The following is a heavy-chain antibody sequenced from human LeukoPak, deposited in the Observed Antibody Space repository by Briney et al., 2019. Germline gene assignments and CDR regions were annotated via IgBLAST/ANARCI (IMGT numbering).Heavy chain of an antibody. Sequence: SETLSLTCTVSGGSITNYYWSWLRQPPGKGLEWIGYMSYSGSTNYNPSLNSPVSISVDTSKNQFSLKLSSVTAADTAVYYCARVPARRVVTTPTYFDYWGQGTLVTVSS. J-gene: IGHJ4*01. CDR2: MSYSGST. CDR1: GGSITNYY. D-gene: IGHD2-21*02. V-gene: IGHV4-59*01. CDR3: ARVPARRVVTTPTYFDY.